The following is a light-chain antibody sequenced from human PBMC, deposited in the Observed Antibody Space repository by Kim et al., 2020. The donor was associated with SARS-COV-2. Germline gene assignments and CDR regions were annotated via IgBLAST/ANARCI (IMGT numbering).Light chain of an antibody. V-gene: IGLV3-19*01. CDR3: NSRDSNDNVV. CDR2: GKN. CDR1: NLRIYS. J-gene: IGLJ2*01. Sequence: VALRQTVRITGQEDNLRIYSATWYQQKPGQAPKLVIYGKNKRPSGIPDRFSGSSSGNTASLTITGTQAGDEADYYCNSRDSNDNVVFGGGTQLTVL.